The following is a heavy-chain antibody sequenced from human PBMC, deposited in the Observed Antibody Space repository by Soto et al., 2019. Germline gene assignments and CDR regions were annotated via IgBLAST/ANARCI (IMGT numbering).Heavy chain of an antibody. Sequence: PGGSLRLSCAASGFTFSSHAMSWVRQAPGKGLEWVSAISGSGRSTYYADSVKGRFTISRDNSKNTLYLQMNSLRAEDTAVYYCAKDRAGGSYGYFDYWGQGTLVTVSS. J-gene: IGHJ4*02. V-gene: IGHV3-23*01. CDR3: AKDRAGGSYGYFDY. D-gene: IGHD1-26*01. CDR1: GFTFSSHA. CDR2: ISGSGRST.